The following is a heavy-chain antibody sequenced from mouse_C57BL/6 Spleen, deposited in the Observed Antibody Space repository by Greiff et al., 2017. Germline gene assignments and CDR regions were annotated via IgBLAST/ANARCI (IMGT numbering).Heavy chain of an antibody. Sequence: VQLQQSGPELVKPGASVKISCKASGYSFTSYYIHWVKQRPGQGLEWIGWIYPGSGNTKYNEKFKGKATLTADTSSSTAYMQLSSLTSEDSAVYYCAREGTVVATGAMDYGGQGTSVTVSS. CDR2: IYPGSGNT. D-gene: IGHD1-1*01. CDR3: AREGTVVATGAMDY. V-gene: IGHV1-66*01. J-gene: IGHJ4*01. CDR1: GYSFTSYY.